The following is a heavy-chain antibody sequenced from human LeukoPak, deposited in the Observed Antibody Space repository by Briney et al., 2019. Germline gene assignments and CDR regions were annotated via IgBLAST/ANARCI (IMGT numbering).Heavy chain of an antibody. CDR3: AKERETTTAFDS. D-gene: IGHD4-17*01. J-gene: IGHJ4*02. CDR1: GFTFSRNA. CDR2: ISCSGDST. V-gene: IGHV3-23*01. Sequence: GGSLRLSCAASGFTFSRNAMSWVRQAPVKGLESISAISCSGDSTNYADSVKGRFTISRDNSKNTLYLQISSLRVEDTAVYFCAKERETTTAFDSWGQGTLVTVSS.